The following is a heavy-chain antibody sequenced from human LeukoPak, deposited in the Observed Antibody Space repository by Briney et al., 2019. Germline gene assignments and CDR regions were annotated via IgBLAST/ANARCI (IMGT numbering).Heavy chain of an antibody. CDR3: ARHSAGNNWNFDY. D-gene: IGHD1-20*01. Sequence: SETLSLXCTVSGGSSSSSSYYWGWIRQPPGKGLEWIGSIYYSGSTYYNPSLKSRVTISVDTSKNQFSLKLSSVTVADTAVYYCARHSAGNNWNFDYWGQGTLVTVSS. V-gene: IGHV4-39*01. CDR1: GGSSSSSSYY. CDR2: IYYSGST. J-gene: IGHJ4*02.